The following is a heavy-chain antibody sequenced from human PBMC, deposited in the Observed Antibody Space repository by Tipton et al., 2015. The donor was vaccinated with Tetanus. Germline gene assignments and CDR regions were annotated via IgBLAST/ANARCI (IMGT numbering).Heavy chain of an antibody. CDR3: AGENWSYGNSFDY. CDR1: GASVSSGGYY. CDR2: IHYSGTT. V-gene: IGHV4-61*08. J-gene: IGHJ4*02. Sequence: TLSLTCTVSGASVSSGGYYWSWIRQPPGKGLEWIGYIHYSGTTNYNPSVKSRVTISVDTSKSQFSLNLSSVTAADAAVYYCAGENWSYGNSFDYWGQGIQVTVSS. D-gene: IGHD3-16*01.